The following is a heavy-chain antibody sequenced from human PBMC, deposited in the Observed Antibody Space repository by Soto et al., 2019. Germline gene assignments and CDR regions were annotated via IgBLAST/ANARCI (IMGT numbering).Heavy chain of an antibody. J-gene: IGHJ4*02. Sequence: QVQLQQWGAGLLKPSETLSLTCAVYGGSFSGYYWTWIRQPPGTGLEWIGEINHSGSTNYNPSLKDRVTQSVGTAKNQFSLKLTSVTPAETAVYYFARDKITGLFDYWGQGTLVTVSS. CDR2: INHSGST. CDR1: GGSFSGYY. V-gene: IGHV4-34*01. CDR3: ARDKITGLFDY. D-gene: IGHD2-8*02.